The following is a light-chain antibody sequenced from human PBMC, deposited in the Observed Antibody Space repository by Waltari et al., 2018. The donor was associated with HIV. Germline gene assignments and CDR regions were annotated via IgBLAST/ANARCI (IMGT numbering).Light chain of an antibody. CDR3: QVWDTSAARYV. V-gene: IGLV3-1*01. J-gene: IGLJ1*01. CDR2: QDK. CDR1: HLGDTF. Sequence: SYELTQPTSVSVSPGQTAIITSSGDHLGDTFAPWYQQKPGQSPVLVIFQDKKRPSGIPERFSASNSGNRATLTISGTQALDEADYYCQVWDTSAARYVFGTGTKVTVL.